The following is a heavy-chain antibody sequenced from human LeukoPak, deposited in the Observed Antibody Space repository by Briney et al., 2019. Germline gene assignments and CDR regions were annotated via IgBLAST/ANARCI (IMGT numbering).Heavy chain of an antibody. Sequence: PSETLSLTCAISGASIASGSYHWDWIRQPAGSRPEYIGRISAGGRTNYNPSLKSRLTISMDTSKNHVSLRLSSVTTADTAVYYCTRGGHDYGGSFDTWGQGILVAVSS. D-gene: IGHD4-23*01. CDR1: GASIASGSYH. CDR3: TRGGHDYGGSFDT. J-gene: IGHJ5*02. CDR2: ISAGGRT. V-gene: IGHV4-61*02.